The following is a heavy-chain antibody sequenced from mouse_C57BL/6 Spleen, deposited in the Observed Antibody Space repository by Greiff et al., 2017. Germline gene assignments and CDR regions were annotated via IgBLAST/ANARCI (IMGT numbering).Heavy chain of an antibody. CDR2: IYPRSGNT. J-gene: IGHJ2*01. CDR1: GYTFTSYG. D-gene: IGHD1-1*01. CDR3: ARSGSSLYYFDY. Sequence: VQLQQSGAELARPGASVKLSCKASGYTFTSYGISWVKQRTGQGLEWIGEIYPRSGNTYYNEKFKGKATLTADKSSSTAYMELRSLTSEDSAVYFCARSGSSLYYFDYWGQGTTLTVSS. V-gene: IGHV1-81*01.